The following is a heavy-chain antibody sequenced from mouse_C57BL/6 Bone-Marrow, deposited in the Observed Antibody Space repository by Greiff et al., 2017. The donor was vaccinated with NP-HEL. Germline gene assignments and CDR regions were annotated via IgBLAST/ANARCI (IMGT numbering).Heavy chain of an antibody. CDR3: ARVGRRGFDY. J-gene: IGHJ2*01. CDR2: IYPRSGNT. Sequence: LVESGAELARPGASVKLSCKASGYTFTSYGISWVKQRTGQGLEWIGEIYPRSGNTYYNEKFKGKATLTADKSSSTAYMELRSLTSEDSAVYFCARVGRRGFDYWGQGTTLTVSS. D-gene: IGHD4-1*01. V-gene: IGHV1-81*01. CDR1: GYTFTSYG.